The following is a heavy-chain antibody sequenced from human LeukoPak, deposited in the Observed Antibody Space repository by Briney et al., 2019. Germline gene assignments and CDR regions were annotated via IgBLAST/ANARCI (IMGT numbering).Heavy chain of an antibody. J-gene: IGHJ3*02. CDR3: ARDGLHLGLGAFDI. V-gene: IGHV3-21*01. CDR1: GFTFSSYS. CDR2: ISSSSSYI. D-gene: IGHD3-16*01. Sequence: GGSLRLSCAASGFTFSSYSMNWVRQAPGKGLEWVSSISSSSSYIYYADSVKGRFTISRDSAKNSLYLQMNSLRAEDTAVYYCARDGLHLGLGAFDIWGQGTMVTVSS.